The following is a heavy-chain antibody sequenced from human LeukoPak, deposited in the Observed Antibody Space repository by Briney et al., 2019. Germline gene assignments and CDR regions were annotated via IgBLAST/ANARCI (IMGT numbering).Heavy chain of an antibody. CDR1: GLSVSSNF. CDR3: ASWPVGWYGEDS. D-gene: IGHD6-19*01. J-gene: IGHJ4*02. V-gene: IGHV3-53*01. CDR2: IYGGGST. Sequence: GSLRLSCAATGLSVSSNFTSWVRQAPGKGLEWVSVIYGGGSTYYADSVKGRFTISRDTPKNTLYLQMNSLRVVDTAVYYCASWPVGWYGEDSWGQGTLVTVSS.